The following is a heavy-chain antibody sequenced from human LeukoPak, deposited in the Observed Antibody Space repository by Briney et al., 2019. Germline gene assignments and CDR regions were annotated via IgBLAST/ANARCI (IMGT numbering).Heavy chain of an antibody. CDR1: GFTFSSYS. D-gene: IGHD6-13*01. V-gene: IGHV3-48*04. CDR3: ARGGGQQQLVEGYFDY. Sequence: GGSLTLSCAASGFTFSSYSMNWVRRARGEGLEWVSYISSSSSTIYYADSVKARFTISRDNAKNSLYLQMNSLRAEDTAVYYCARGGGQQQLVEGYFDYWGQGTLVTVSS. CDR2: ISSSSSTI. J-gene: IGHJ4*02.